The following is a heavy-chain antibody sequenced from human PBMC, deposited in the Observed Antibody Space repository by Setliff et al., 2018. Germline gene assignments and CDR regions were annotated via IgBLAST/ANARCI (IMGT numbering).Heavy chain of an antibody. V-gene: IGHV4-34*01. D-gene: IGHD6-6*01. J-gene: IGHJ4*02. Sequence: SETLSLTCAAYGGTFSDYYWTWIRQPPGKGLEWVGEINHRGSATYNPSPKSRVTISVDTSKDQFSLKVISMTAADTAVYYCARGRNIAARLLDSWGQGTLVTVSS. CDR2: INHRGSA. CDR3: ARGRNIAARLLDS. CDR1: GGTFSDYY.